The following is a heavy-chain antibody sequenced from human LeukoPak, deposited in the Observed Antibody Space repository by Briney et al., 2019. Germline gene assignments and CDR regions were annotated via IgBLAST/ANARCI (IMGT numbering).Heavy chain of an antibody. J-gene: IGHJ4*02. CDR1: GGSISNYY. V-gene: IGHV4-59*01. Sequence: PSETLSLTCTVSGGSISNYYWNWIRQPPGKGLEWIGYIYYTGSTNYNPSLKSRVTMSVDTSKNQFSLNLQSVTPEDTAVYYCARVGEKAFHLWPEIDYWGQGTLVTVSS. D-gene: IGHD5-24*01. CDR2: IYYTGST. CDR3: ARVGEKAFHLWPEIDY.